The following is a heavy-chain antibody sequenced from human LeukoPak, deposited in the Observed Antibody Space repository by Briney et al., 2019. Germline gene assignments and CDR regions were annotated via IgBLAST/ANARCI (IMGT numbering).Heavy chain of an antibody. J-gene: IGHJ5*02. Sequence: GGSLRLSCAASGFTFSSYWMSWVRQAPGKGLEWVANIKQDGSEEYYVDSVKGRFTISRDNAKNSLYLQMNSLRAEDTAVYYCARDCPNYYDSSGYYYWFDPWSQGTLVTVSS. CDR3: ARDCPNYYDSSGYYYWFDP. V-gene: IGHV3-7*01. CDR1: GFTFSSYW. D-gene: IGHD3-22*01. CDR2: IKQDGSEE.